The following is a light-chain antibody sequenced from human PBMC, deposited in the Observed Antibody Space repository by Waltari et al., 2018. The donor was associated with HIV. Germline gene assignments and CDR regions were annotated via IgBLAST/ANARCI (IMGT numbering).Light chain of an antibody. CDR2: DNN. CDR1: NPTIGNNY. V-gene: IGLV1-51*01. J-gene: IGLJ2*01. CDR3: GSWDSSLSSVV. Sequence: QSVFTQPPSVSAAPGQKVTISCSGSNPTIGNNYVSWYQQLPGTAPKLLIYDNNKRPSGIPDRFSGSKSGTSATLGITGLQTGDEADYYCGSWDSSLSSVVFGGGTKLTVL.